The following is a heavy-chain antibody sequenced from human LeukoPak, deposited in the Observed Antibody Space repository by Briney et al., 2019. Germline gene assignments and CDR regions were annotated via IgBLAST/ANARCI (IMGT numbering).Heavy chain of an antibody. CDR1: GGSISSGGYS. J-gene: IGHJ3*02. CDR2: IYHSGST. CDR3: ARGPGITMVRGVLKEGAFGI. V-gene: IGHV4-30-2*01. Sequence: PSQTLSLTCAVSGGSISSGGYSWSWIRQPPGKGLEWIGYIYHSGSTYYNPSLKSRVTISVDRSKNQFSLKLSSVTAADTAVYYCARGPGITMVRGVLKEGAFGIWGQGTMVTVSS. D-gene: IGHD3-10*01.